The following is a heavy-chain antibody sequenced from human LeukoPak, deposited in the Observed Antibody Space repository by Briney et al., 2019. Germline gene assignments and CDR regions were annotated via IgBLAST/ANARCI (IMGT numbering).Heavy chain of an antibody. Sequence: SETLSITCTVSGNSISSYYWSWIRLPAGKGLEWIGRIYTSGSTNYNPSLKSRVTMSVDTSKNQFSLSLSSVTAADTAFYYCARETTGLARYFDYWGQGTLVTVSS. CDR2: IYTSGST. V-gene: IGHV4-4*07. J-gene: IGHJ4*02. CDR1: GNSISSYY. D-gene: IGHD4-11*01. CDR3: ARETTGLARYFDY.